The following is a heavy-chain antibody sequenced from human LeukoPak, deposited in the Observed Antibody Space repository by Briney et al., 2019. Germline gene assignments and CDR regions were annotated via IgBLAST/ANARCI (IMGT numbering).Heavy chain of an antibody. J-gene: IGHJ6*03. CDR1: GGSFSGYY. D-gene: IGHD2-15*01. V-gene: IGHV4-34*01. CDR2: INHSGST. CDR3: ARAAYYYNVDV. Sequence: PSETLSLTCAVYGGSFSGYYWSWIRQPPGKGLEWIGEINHSGSTNYNPSLKSRVTISVDTSKNQFSLKLSSVTAADTAVYYCARAAYYYNVDVWGKGTTVTVSS.